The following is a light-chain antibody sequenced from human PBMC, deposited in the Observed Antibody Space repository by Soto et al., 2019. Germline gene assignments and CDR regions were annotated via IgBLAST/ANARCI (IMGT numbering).Light chain of an antibody. Sequence: QSVLTQPASVSGSPGQSITISCTGTRSDVGGYNYVSWYQQHPGKAPKLTIYDVTNRPSGVSNRFSGSKSGNTASLTISGLQAEAEADYYCASYASTTTLGVFGTG. CDR1: RSDVGGYNY. CDR2: DVT. J-gene: IGLJ1*01. CDR3: ASYASTTTLGV. V-gene: IGLV2-14*01.